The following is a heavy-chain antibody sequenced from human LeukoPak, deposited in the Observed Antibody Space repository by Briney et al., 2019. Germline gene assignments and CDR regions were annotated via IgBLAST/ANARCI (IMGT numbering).Heavy chain of an antibody. V-gene: IGHV4-59*08. Sequence: SETLPLTCTVSGGSISSYYWNWIRQTPGKGLEWIGYIYYSGHTDYNPSLKSRVTISVDTSKNQFSLSLRSVTAADTAVYFCATYKENKVATRGFDYWGQGTLVTVSS. J-gene: IGHJ4*02. CDR2: IYYSGHT. CDR3: ATYKENKVATRGFDY. CDR1: GGSISSYY. D-gene: IGHD5-12*01.